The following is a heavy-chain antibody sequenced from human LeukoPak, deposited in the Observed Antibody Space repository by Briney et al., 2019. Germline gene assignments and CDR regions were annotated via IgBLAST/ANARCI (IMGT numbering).Heavy chain of an antibody. D-gene: IGHD3-16*01. Sequence: PGGSLRLSCAASGFSFDDYAMHWVRQAPGKGLEWVSGISWNSGGMGYADSVKGRFTISRDNAKNSLYLQTNSLRTEDTALYYCARGRWLSESPLDYWGQGTLVTVSS. CDR3: ARGRWLSESPLDY. J-gene: IGHJ4*02. CDR1: GFSFDDYA. V-gene: IGHV3-9*01. CDR2: ISWNSGGM.